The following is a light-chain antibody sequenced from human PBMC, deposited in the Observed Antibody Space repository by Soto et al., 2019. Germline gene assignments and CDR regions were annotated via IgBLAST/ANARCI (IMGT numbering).Light chain of an antibody. J-gene: IGKJ4*01. V-gene: IGKV3-15*01. CDR2: GAS. CDR3: QQYDSSPLP. CDR1: QSVRGN. Sequence: EILMTQSPATLSVSPGDRATLSCRASQSVRGNLAWYQQKPGQAPRLLIYGASTRATGIPVRISGSGSGPDFTLTISSLQSADFAVLFCQQYDSSPLPFGGGTKVEIK.